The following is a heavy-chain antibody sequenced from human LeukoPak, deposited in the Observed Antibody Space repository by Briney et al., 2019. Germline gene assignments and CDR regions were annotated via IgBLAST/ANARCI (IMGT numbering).Heavy chain of an antibody. Sequence: SETLSLTCTVTGDSIINSESGHYWGWIRQSPVQGLEWIGSVYYNGNTYYNPSLKSRVSISIEESKTHFSLRLTSVSAADTAVYYCGRQFRIRGAISIWGQGKSVTVSS. V-gene: IGHV4-39*07. CDR1: GDSIINSESGHY. D-gene: IGHD3-10*01. CDR2: VYYNGNT. J-gene: IGHJ4*02. CDR3: GRQFRIRGAISI.